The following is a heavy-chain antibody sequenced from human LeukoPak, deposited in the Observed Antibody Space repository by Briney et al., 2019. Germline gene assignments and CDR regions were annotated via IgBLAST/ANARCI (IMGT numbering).Heavy chain of an antibody. Sequence: SETLSLTCTVSGGSISSYYWSWIRQPAGKGLEWIGRIYTSGSTNYNPSLKSRVTMSVDTSKNQFSLKLSSVTAADTAVYYCAGEPLVYGDPLGFDYWGQGTLVTVSS. CDR1: GGSISSYY. CDR3: AGEPLVYGDPLGFDY. V-gene: IGHV4-4*07. D-gene: IGHD4-17*01. CDR2: IYTSGST. J-gene: IGHJ4*02.